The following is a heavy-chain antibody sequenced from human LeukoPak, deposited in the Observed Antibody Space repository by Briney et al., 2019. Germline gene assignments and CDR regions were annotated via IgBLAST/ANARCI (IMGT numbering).Heavy chain of an antibody. Sequence: GGSLRLSCAASGFTFSNYAMTWVRQAPGKGLEWVSTISGSGGSTYYADSVKGRFTISRDNSKNTLYLQMNSPRAEDTAVYYCAKDRSYYDSGGYRNFDYWGQGTLVTVSS. CDR1: GFTFSNYA. CDR3: AKDRSYYDSGGYRNFDY. D-gene: IGHD3-22*01. V-gene: IGHV3-23*01. CDR2: ISGSGGST. J-gene: IGHJ4*02.